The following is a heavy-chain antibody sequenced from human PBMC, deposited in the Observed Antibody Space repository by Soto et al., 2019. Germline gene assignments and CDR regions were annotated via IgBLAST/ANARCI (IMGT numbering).Heavy chain of an antibody. V-gene: IGHV4-59*01. CDR1: GGSISSYY. J-gene: IGHJ4*02. D-gene: IGHD4-17*01. CDR2: IYYSGST. CDR3: ARGADYGDYI. Sequence: PSETLSLTCTVSGGSISSYYWSWIRQPPGKGLEWIGYIYYSGSTNYNPSLKSRVTISVDTSKNQFSLKLSSVTAADTAVYYCARGADYGDYIWGQGTLVTVSS.